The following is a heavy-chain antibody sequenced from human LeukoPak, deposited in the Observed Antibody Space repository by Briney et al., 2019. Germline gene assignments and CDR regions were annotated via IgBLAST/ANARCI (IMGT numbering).Heavy chain of an antibody. CDR3: ARGGVHYGDLTNWFDP. CDR1: GGSISSYY. D-gene: IGHD4-17*01. J-gene: IGHJ5*02. CDR2: IYYSGST. Sequence: SETLSLTCTVSGGSISSYYWSWIRQPPGKGLEWIGYIYYSGSTNYNPSLKSRVTISVDTSKNQFSLKLSSVTAADTAVYYCARGGVHYGDLTNWFDPWGQGTLVTVSS. V-gene: IGHV4-59*12.